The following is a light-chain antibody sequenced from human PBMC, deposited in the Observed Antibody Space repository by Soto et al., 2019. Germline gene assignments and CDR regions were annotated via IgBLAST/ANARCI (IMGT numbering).Light chain of an antibody. CDR3: QQSYITPWT. CDR1: QRVNNY. CDR2: AAS. J-gene: IGKJ1*01. Sequence: VQMTKYPSSLSASVGDRVTITCRASQRVNNYLNWYQHKPGKAPKLLIHAASSLQTGVPPRFGGSASGTNFTLAISGLQAEDFATYYCQQSYITPWTFVQGTKVYIK. V-gene: IGKV1-39*01.